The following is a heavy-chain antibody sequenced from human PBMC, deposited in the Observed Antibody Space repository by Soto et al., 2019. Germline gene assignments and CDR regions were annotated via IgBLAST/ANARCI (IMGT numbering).Heavy chain of an antibody. J-gene: IGHJ6*02. CDR2: IYYSGST. Sequence: QVQLQESGPGLVKPSQTLSLTCTVSGGSISSGGYYWSWIRQHPGKGLEWIGYIYYSGSTYYNPSLKSRVTISVDPSKNQFFLKLSSVTAADTAVYYCARFDYAYYYGMDVWGQGTTVTVSS. CDR3: ARFDYAYYYGMDV. D-gene: IGHD4-17*01. V-gene: IGHV4-31*03. CDR1: GGSISSGGYY.